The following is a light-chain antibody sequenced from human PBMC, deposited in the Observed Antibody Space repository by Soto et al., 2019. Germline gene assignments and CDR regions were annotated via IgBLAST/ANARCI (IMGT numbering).Light chain of an antibody. CDR2: AAS. J-gene: IGKJ5*01. CDR1: QGLSSD. V-gene: IGKV1-9*01. Sequence: DIQLTQSPSFLSASVGDRVTITCRASQGLSSDLAWYQQKPGKAPKLLIYAASTLQSGVPSRFSGSGSGTEFTLTSSSLQPEDFATYYCQQLNSYPITCGQGTRLEIK. CDR3: QQLNSYPIT.